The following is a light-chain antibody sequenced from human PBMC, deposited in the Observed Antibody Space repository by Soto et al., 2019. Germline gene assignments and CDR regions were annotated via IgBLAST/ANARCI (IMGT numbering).Light chain of an antibody. J-gene: IGKJ3*01. V-gene: IGKV3-15*01. Sequence: EIVMTQSPATLSVSPGEGATLSCRASQSVGSNLAWYQHKPGQAPRLLIYGASTRATDIPARFSGSGSGTECTLTSSSLQSEDFALYYCQQYNNWPPEVTFGPGTKVDIK. CDR2: GAS. CDR3: QQYNNWPPEVT. CDR1: QSVGSN.